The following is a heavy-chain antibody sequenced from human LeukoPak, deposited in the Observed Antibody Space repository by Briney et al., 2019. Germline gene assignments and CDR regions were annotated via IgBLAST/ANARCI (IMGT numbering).Heavy chain of an antibody. D-gene: IGHD2-21*01. CDR2: IFYSGST. V-gene: IGHV4-39*01. J-gene: IGHJ4*02. CDR3: ARHIAKDDYLDY. Sequence: PSETLSLTFTVSGGSISSSNNYWGWIRQPPGKGLEWIGSIFYSGSTNYNPPHKSRVTISVDMSKNQFSLKVSSVTATDTAVYYCARHIAKDDYLDYWGQGTLVTVSS. CDR1: GGSISSSNNY.